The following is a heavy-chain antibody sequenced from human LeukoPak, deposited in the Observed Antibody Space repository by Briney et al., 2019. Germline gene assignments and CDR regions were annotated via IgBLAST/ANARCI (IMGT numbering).Heavy chain of an antibody. V-gene: IGHV1-2*02. Sequence: GASVKVSCKASGYTFTGYYMHWVRQAPGQGLEWMGWINPNSGGTNYAQKFQGRVTMTRNTSISTAYMELSSLRSEDTAVYYCARVRSSSWSHNWFDPWGQGTLVTVSS. CDR3: ARVRSSSWSHNWFDP. CDR1: GYTFTGYY. J-gene: IGHJ5*02. D-gene: IGHD6-13*01. CDR2: INPNSGGT.